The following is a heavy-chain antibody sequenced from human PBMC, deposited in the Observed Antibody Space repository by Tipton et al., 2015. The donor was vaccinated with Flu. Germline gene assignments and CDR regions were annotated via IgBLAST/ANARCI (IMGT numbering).Heavy chain of an antibody. V-gene: IGHV3-7*01. CDR3: ARELFDFYGSSGYPDY. D-gene: IGHD3-22*01. Sequence: SLRLSCATSGFTFSHSWMNWVRQAPGKGLEWVANINQDGSEKHYVESVKGRFTISRDNAKNTVYLQMNSLRPEDTAVYYCARELFDFYGSSGYPDYWGQGTLVTVSS. CDR2: INQDGSEK. J-gene: IGHJ4*02. CDR1: GFTFSHSW.